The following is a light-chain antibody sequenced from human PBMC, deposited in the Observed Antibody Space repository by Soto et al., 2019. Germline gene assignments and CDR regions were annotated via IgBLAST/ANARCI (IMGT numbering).Light chain of an antibody. CDR1: QTVRSN. CDR3: QQYNDWPLT. Sequence: EIVMTQSPASLSVSPGERATLSCRASQTVRSNVAWYQQKPGQAPRLLIYGASSRATAFPARFSGSGSGTEFTLTISSLQSEDFAVYFCQQYNDWPLTFGGGTKVDIK. V-gene: IGKV3-15*01. J-gene: IGKJ4*01. CDR2: GAS.